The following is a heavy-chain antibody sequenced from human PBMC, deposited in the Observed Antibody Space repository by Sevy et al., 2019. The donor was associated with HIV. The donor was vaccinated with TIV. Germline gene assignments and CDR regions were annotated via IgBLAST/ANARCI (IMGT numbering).Heavy chain of an antibody. D-gene: IGHD6-19*01. CDR3: ARLSSGWYAGLFHFDY. J-gene: IGHJ4*02. Sequence: SETLSLTCTVSGDSINSSANYWGWIRQPPGKGLEWIGSIFYSGDTYYSSSLKSRITISVDTSNNLFSLRLSSVTAADTAVYYCARLSSGWYAGLFHFDYWGQGTLVTVSS. CDR2: IFYSGDT. CDR1: GDSINSSANY. V-gene: IGHV4-39*01.